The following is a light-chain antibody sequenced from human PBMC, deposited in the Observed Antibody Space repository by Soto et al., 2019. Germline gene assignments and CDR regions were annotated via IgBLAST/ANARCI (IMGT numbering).Light chain of an antibody. CDR1: SSDVGAYNY. Sequence: QSALTQPASVSGSPGQSITISCTGTSSDVGAYNYVSWYQQYPGKAPKLIIYEVTNRPSGVSNRFSGYKSGNTASLTISGLQAEDEADYYCNSYTSSSARVFGGGTKLTVL. CDR2: EVT. J-gene: IGLJ3*02. CDR3: NSYTSSSARV. V-gene: IGLV2-14*01.